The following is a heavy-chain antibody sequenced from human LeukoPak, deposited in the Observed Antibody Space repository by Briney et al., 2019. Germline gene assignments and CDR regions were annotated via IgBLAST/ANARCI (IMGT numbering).Heavy chain of an antibody. V-gene: IGHV3-30*18. CDR3: AKGIMAGTKALFDY. CDR2: ISYDGSNK. J-gene: IGHJ4*02. D-gene: IGHD6-19*01. CDR1: GFTFSSYG. Sequence: GGSLRLSCAASGFTFSSYGMHWVRQAPGKGLEWVAVISYDGSNKYYADSVKGRFTISRDNSKNTLYLQMNSLRAEDTAVYYCAKGIMAGTKALFDYWGQGTLVTVSS.